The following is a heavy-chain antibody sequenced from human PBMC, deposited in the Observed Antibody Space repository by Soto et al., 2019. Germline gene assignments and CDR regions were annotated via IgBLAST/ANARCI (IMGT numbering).Heavy chain of an antibody. CDR3: ARHVVPAANSFAY. V-gene: IGHV4-59*08. Sequence: QVQLQESGPGLVKPSETLSLTCTVSGGSISSYYWSWIRQPPGKGLEWIGYIYYSGSTNYNPSLKRRVTISVDTSKTQFSLKLSSVTVADTAVYYCARHVVPAANSFAYWGQGTLVTVSS. CDR1: GGSISSYY. CDR2: IYYSGST. J-gene: IGHJ4*02. D-gene: IGHD2-2*01.